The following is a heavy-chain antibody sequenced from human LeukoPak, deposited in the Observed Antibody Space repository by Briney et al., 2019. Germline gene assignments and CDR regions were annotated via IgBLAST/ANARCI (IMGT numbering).Heavy chain of an antibody. CDR1: GGSISGYF. D-gene: IGHD2-15*01. V-gene: IGHV4-59*01. J-gene: IGHJ4*02. Sequence: SETLSLTCSVSGGSISGYFWTWIRQTPGRGLEWIGYIYYMGSTNYNPSLKSRVTMSIDTSKNQFSLKLTSVTAADTAVYYCARNYWTGGSCYVNDYWGQGTLVTVSS. CDR2: IYYMGST. CDR3: ARNYWTGGSCYVNDY.